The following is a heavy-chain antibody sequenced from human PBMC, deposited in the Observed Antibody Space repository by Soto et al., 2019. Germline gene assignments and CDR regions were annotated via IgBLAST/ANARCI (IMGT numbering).Heavy chain of an antibody. Sequence: ASVKVSCKASGYTFTTYGISWVRQAPGQGLEWMGWISTYNGNTNYAQKLQGGVTMTTDTSTSTAYMELRSLRSDDTAVYYCARLPSAYDASHFDYWGQGTLVTVSS. CDR3: ARLPSAYDASHFDY. CDR1: GYTFTTYG. D-gene: IGHD5-12*01. CDR2: ISTYNGNT. V-gene: IGHV1-18*01. J-gene: IGHJ4*02.